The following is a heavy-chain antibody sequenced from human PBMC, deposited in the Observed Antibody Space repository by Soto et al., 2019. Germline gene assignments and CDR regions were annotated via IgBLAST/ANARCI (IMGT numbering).Heavy chain of an antibody. D-gene: IGHD5-12*01. CDR2: IGPESGAT. CDR1: GYTFTGHY. Sequence: ASVKVSCKASGYTFTGHYIHWVRQAPEQGPEWMGEIGPESGATRYAQKFQGRVTMTRDMSITTVYMESNNLSPDDTAVYYCGRGRSGQIVVFYWGQGTPVTVSS. V-gene: IGHV1-2*02. CDR3: GRGRSGQIVVFY. J-gene: IGHJ4*02.